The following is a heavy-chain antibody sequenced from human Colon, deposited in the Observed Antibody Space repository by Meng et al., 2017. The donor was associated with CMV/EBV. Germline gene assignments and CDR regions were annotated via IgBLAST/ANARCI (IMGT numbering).Heavy chain of an antibody. D-gene: IGHD1-26*01. J-gene: IGHJ1*01. CDR3: ARGQDSAKVHH. V-gene: IGHV4-39*07. CDR1: GASISSFSY. Sequence: QLQLQESGPGLVKPSETRSLTCTLSGASISSFSYWNWIRQPPGKGLEWIASVAHSANMYYNTSLQSRVTMSFDTSKNQFSLRLYSVTAADTAVYYCARGQDSAKVHHWGQGSLVTVSS. CDR2: VAHSANM.